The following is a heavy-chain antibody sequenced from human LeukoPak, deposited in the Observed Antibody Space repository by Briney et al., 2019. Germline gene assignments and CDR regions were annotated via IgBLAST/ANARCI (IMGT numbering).Heavy chain of an antibody. D-gene: IGHD1-26*01. J-gene: IGHJ6*02. CDR1: GFTFSSYD. V-gene: IGHV3-21*05. CDR3: ARCGTPNNYHYYGMDV. CDR2: ISIISNYT. Sequence: GLPLRLSFAASGFTFSSYDMHWVRQAPGKGLEGVSYISIISNYTNYADSVKGRFTISRDNAKNSLHLQMNSLRAEDTAVYYCARCGTPNNYHYYGMDVWGQGTTVTVSS.